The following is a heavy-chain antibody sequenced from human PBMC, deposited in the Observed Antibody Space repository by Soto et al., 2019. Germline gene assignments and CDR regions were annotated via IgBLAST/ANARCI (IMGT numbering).Heavy chain of an antibody. CDR3: AREVGYCSSTSCSRGGGYYYGMDV. CDR1: GFTFSSYA. CDR2: ISYDGSNK. D-gene: IGHD2-2*01. Sequence: SCAASGFTFSSYAMHWVRQAPGKGLEWVAVISYDGSNKYYADSAKGRFTISRDNSKNTLYLQMNSLRAEDTAVYYCAREVGYCSSTSCSRGGGYYYGMDVWGQGTTVTVSS. V-gene: IGHV3-30-3*01. J-gene: IGHJ6*02.